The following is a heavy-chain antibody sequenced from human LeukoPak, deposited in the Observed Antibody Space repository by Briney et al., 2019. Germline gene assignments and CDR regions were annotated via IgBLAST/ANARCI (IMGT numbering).Heavy chain of an antibody. V-gene: IGHV3-7*01. CDR2: IKDDGSEK. CDR1: GFTFSSYW. J-gene: IGHJ4*02. D-gene: IGHD1-26*01. Sequence: GGSLRLSCAASGFTFSSYWMSWVRQAPGKGLEGVANIKDDGSEKYYVDSVKGRFTISRDNTKNSLYLQMNSLGAEDTAVYYYAKVGGSTAHWGQGTLVTVSS. CDR3: AKVGGSTAH.